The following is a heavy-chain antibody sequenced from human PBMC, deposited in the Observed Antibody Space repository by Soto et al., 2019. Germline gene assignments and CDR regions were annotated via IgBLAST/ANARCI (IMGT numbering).Heavy chain of an antibody. CDR2: ISGGGGST. Sequence: GSLRLSCAASGFTFSSYAMSWVRQAPGKGLEWVSAISGGGGSTYYADSVKGRFTISRDNSNNTLYLQMNSLRAEDTAVYYCAKDPTSYDSSAQFDSWGQGTLVTVSS. CDR1: GFTFSSYA. CDR3: AKDPTSYDSSAQFDS. V-gene: IGHV3-23*01. D-gene: IGHD3-22*01. J-gene: IGHJ4*02.